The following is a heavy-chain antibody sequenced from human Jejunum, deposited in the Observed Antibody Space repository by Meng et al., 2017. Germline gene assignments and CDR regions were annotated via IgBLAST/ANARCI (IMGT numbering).Heavy chain of an antibody. D-gene: IGHD2-21*02. J-gene: IGHJ4*02. V-gene: IGHV3-74*01. CDR3: ARAKGGTCGADCYSDY. CDR1: GFTFSNYW. CDR2: INTDGSSR. Sequence: VEAGCGLPRPGGSLRLSCAASGFTFSNYWMHWVRQVPGKGLVWVSRINTDGSSRDYADSVKGRFTISRDNAKNTLYLQMNSLRAEDTAVYYCARAKGGTCGADCYSDYWGQGTLVTVSS.